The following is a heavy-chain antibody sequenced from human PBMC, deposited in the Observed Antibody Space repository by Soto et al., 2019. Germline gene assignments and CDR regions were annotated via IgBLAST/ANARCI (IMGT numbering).Heavy chain of an antibody. CDR1: GFTFSSYA. Sequence: EVQLLESGGGLVKPGGSLRLSCAASGFTFSSYAMSWVRQAPGKGLEWVSAISGSGGSTDYAESVKGRFTISRDNSKNTVFLHMASMRAEGTADYYCVRDPAAITRGDFDILGHGTLVTVSS. V-gene: IGHV3-23*01. CDR2: ISGSGGST. D-gene: IGHD2-2*01. J-gene: IGHJ3*02. CDR3: VRDPAAITRGDFDI.